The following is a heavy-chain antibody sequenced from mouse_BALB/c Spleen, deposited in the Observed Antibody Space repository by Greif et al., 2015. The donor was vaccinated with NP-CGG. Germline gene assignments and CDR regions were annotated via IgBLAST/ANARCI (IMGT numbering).Heavy chain of an antibody. D-gene: IGHD2-4*01. J-gene: IGHJ3*01. CDR1: AFTFSDYY. CDR2: ISDGGSYT. V-gene: IGHV5-4*02. CDR3: ARDHSTMMPWFAY. Sequence: EVQRVESGGGLVKPGGSLKLSCAASAFTFSDYYMYWVRQTPEKRLEWVATISDGGSYTYYPDSVKGRFTISRDNAKNNLYLQMSSLKSEDTAMYYCARDHSTMMPWFAYWGQGTLVTVSA.